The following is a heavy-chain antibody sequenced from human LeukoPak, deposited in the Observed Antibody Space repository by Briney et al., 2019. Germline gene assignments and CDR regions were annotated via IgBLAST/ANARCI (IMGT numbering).Heavy chain of an antibody. V-gene: IGHV1-8*01. CDR3: ARGARAVVDY. D-gene: IGHD3-10*01. Sequence: GASVKVSCKASGYTFTSYDINWVRQATGQGLEWMGWMNPNSGNTGYAQKFQGRVTITKNTSIRTAYMELSSLRSEDTAVYYCARGARAVVDYWGQGTLVTVSS. CDR2: MNPNSGNT. J-gene: IGHJ4*02. CDR1: GYTFTSYD.